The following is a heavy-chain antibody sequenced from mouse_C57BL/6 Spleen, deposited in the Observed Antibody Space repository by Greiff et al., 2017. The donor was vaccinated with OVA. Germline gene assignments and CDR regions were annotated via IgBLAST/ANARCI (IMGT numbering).Heavy chain of an antibody. CDR3: TGYYYGSPWFAY. CDR2: IDPENGDT. V-gene: IGHV14-4*01. D-gene: IGHD1-1*01. J-gene: IGHJ3*01. CDR1: GFNIKDDY. Sequence: EVKLVESGAELVRPGASVKLSCTASGFNIKDDYMHWVKQRPEQGLEWIGWIDPENGDTEYASKFQGKATITADTSSNTAYLQLSSLTSEDTAVYYCTGYYYGSPWFAYWGQGTLVTVSA.